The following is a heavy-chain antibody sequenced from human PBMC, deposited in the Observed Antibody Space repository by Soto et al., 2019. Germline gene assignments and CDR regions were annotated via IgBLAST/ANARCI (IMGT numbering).Heavy chain of an antibody. J-gene: IGHJ4*02. CDR3: ARVSGYDSLFVDY. CDR1: GGSISSYY. D-gene: IGHD5-12*01. V-gene: IGHV4-59*01. Sequence: PSATLSLTCTVSGGSISSYYWSWIRQPPGKGLEWIGYIYYSGSTNYNPSLKSRVTISVDTSKNQFSLKLSSVTAADTAVYYCARVSGYDSLFVDYWGQGTLVTVSS. CDR2: IYYSGST.